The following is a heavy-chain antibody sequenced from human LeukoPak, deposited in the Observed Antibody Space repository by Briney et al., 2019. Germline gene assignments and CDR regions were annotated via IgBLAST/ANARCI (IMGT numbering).Heavy chain of an antibody. CDR2: ITSGFTP. CDR3: AKDYSDSRVADVFFEY. V-gene: IGHV3-23*01. Sequence: GGSLSLSCAPSGLTFSDHAMSWFRQAPGKGLEWVSGITSGFTPHYADSVKGRFTISRDNSKNTFHLQLNSLRAEDTAVYYCAKDYSDSRVADVFFEYWGQGTLVTVSS. J-gene: IGHJ4*02. CDR1: GLTFSDHA. D-gene: IGHD2-15*01.